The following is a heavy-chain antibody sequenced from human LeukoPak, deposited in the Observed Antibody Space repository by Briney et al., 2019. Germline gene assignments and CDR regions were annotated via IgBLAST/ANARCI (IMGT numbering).Heavy chain of an antibody. J-gene: IGHJ5*02. D-gene: IGHD5-12*01. CDR2: IRSSSET. CDR1: GFIFGQYS. Sequence: PGGSLRLSCAASGFIFGQYSMNWVRQAPGKGLEWVSRIRSSSETFCADSVKGRFTISRDNARNSLYLQMNNLRGEDTAIYYCARDAGNSGYGCDLWGQGTLVTISS. CDR3: ARDAGNSGYGCDL. V-gene: IGHV3-48*01.